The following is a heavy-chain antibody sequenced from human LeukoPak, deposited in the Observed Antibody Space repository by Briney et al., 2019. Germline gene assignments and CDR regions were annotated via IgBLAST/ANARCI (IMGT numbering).Heavy chain of an antibody. J-gene: IGHJ4*02. CDR2: IYYSGST. V-gene: IGHV4-59*01. CDR1: GGSISSYY. D-gene: IGHD2-15*01. Sequence: SGTLSLTCTVSGGSISSYYWSWIRQPPGKGLEWIGYIYYSGSTNYNPSLKSRVTISVDTSKNQFSLKLSSVTAADTAVYYCARVRSVSGCVDYWGQGTLVTVSS. CDR3: ARVRSVSGCVDY.